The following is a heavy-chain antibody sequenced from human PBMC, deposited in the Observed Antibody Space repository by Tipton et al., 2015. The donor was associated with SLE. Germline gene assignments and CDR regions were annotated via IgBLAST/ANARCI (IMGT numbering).Heavy chain of an antibody. Sequence: LRLSCTVSGGSISSGSYSWSWIRQPAGKGLEWIGRIYISGSTKYNPSLKSRVTISVDTSRNQFSLKLTSVTAADSAVYYCARYSLTNWHLDLWGRGTLVTVSS. CDR2: IYISGST. CDR1: GGSISSGSYS. D-gene: IGHD2-15*01. CDR3: ARYSLTNWHLDL. V-gene: IGHV4-61*02. J-gene: IGHJ2*01.